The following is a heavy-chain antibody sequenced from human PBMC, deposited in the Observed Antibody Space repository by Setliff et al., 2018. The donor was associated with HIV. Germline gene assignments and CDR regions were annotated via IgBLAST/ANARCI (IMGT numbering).Heavy chain of an antibody. CDR3: ARGSSPDPRVYDY. J-gene: IGHJ4*02. CDR1: GFTFSSYA. CDR2: ISDSGRDT. D-gene: IGHD6-13*01. Sequence: PGGSLRLSCAASGFTFSSYAMSWVRQAPGRGLELVSAISDSGRDTYYTDSLKGRFTIFRDNSQNTLYLQMNSLRAEDTAVYYCARGSSPDPRVYDYWGQGTLVTVSS. V-gene: IGHV3-23*01.